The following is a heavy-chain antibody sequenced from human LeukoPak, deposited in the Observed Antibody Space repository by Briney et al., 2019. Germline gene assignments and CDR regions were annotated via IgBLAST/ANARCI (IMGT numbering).Heavy chain of an antibody. CDR3: ARDRSTVTTAGDAFDI. J-gene: IGHJ3*02. V-gene: IGHV3-66*01. CDR2: IYSGGST. CDR1: GFTSSSYW. D-gene: IGHD4-17*01. Sequence: GGSLRLSCAASGFTSSSYWMNWVRQAPGKGLEWVSVIYSGGSTYYADSVKGRFTIPRDNSKNTLYLQMNSLRAEDTAVYYCARDRSTVTTAGDAFDIWGQGTMVTVSS.